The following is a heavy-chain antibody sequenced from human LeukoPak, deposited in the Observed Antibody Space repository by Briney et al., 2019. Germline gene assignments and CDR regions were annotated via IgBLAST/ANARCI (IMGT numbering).Heavy chain of an antibody. CDR3: ARGGTMVRGAPLDY. CDR2: IYTSGST. CDR1: GGSISSGSYY. Sequence: SETLSLTCTVSGGSISSGSYYWSWIRQPAGKGLEWIGRIYTSGSTNCNPSLKSRVTISVDTSKNQFSLKLSSVTAADTAVYYCARGGTMVRGAPLDYWGQGTLVTVSS. D-gene: IGHD3-10*01. J-gene: IGHJ4*02. V-gene: IGHV4-61*02.